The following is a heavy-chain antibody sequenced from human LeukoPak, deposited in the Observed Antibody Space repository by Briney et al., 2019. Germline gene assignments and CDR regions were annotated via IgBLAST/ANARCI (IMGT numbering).Heavy chain of an antibody. Sequence: GESLKISCQASGYSFNTYWIGWVRQMPGKGLEWMGIIYPGDFDTRYSPSFQGQVTISADKSITTAYLRWSSLRASDSAIYYCARHGGSGSEGKYFDYWGQGTLVTVSS. CDR1: GYSFNTYW. J-gene: IGHJ4*02. CDR3: ARHGGSGSEGKYFDY. D-gene: IGHD3-10*01. CDR2: IYPGDFDT. V-gene: IGHV5-51*01.